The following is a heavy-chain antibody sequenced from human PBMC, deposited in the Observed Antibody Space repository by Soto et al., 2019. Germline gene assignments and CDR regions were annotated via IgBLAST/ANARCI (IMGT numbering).Heavy chain of an antibody. CDR3: AKSIAVAGPVDY. Sequence: GGSLRLSCAASGFTFSSYGMHWVRQAPGKGLEWVAVISYDGSNKYYEDSVKGRFTISRDNSKNTMYLQMNSLRAEDTAVYYCAKSIAVAGPVDYWGQGTLVTVSS. J-gene: IGHJ4*02. V-gene: IGHV3-30*18. D-gene: IGHD6-19*01. CDR2: ISYDGSNK. CDR1: GFTFSSYG.